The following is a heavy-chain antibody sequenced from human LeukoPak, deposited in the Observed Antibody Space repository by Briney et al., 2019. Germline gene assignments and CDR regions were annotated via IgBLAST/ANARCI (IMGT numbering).Heavy chain of an antibody. CDR3: ASGNRFYYRWSDY. V-gene: IGHV4-31*03. J-gene: IGHJ4*02. CDR1: GASVSSGGYY. D-gene: IGHD3-22*01. CDR2: IHDSDNT. Sequence: SETLSLTCTVSGASVSSGGYYWTWIRQPPGKGLEWIGYIHDSDNTYYNPSLKSRVTISQDTSKNHFSLKVSSVTAADTAVYYCASGNRFYYRWSDYWGQGTLVTVSS.